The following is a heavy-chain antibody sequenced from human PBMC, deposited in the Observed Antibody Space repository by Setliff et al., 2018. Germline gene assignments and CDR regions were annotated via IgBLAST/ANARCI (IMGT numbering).Heavy chain of an antibody. Sequence: APVKVSCKASGYTFTSFGINWVRQAPGQGLEWMGWISAYAQKFQGRVTITTVTPTSTDYMEMRSLRSDDTAVYYCARHKVIKQEFIRLTWFDPWGQGNPVTVSS. J-gene: IGHJ5*02. D-gene: IGHD3-10*01. CDR1: GYTFTSFG. V-gene: IGHV1-18*01. CDR2: ISA. CDR3: ARHKVIKQEFIRLTWFDP.